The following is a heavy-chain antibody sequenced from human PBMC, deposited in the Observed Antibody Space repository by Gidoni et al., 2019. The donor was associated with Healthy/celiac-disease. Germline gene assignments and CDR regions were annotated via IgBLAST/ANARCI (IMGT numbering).Heavy chain of an antibody. CDR3: AREGEMATISALMSEYYYGMDV. CDR2: IWYDGSNK. D-gene: IGHD5-12*01. V-gene: IGHV3-33*01. J-gene: IGHJ6*02. Sequence: QVPLVESGGGVVQPGRSLRLSCAASGFPFSSYGMHWVRQAPGKGLEWVAVIWYDGSNKYYADSVKGRFTISRDNSKNTLYLQMNSLRAEDTAVYYCAREGEMATISALMSEYYYGMDVWGQGTTVTVSS. CDR1: GFPFSSYG.